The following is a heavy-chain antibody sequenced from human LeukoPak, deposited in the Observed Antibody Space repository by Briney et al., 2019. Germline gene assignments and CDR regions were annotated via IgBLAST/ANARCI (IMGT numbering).Heavy chain of an antibody. J-gene: IGHJ6*03. CDR3: ARQDFYYYYMDV. CDR1: GGSTSHYS. CDR2: IFYGGST. Sequence: SETLSLTCTVSGGSTSHYSWSWIRQPPGKGLEWIGYIFYGGSTDYNSALKSRVTISLDPSKNQFSLKLTSVTAADTAVYYCARQDFYYYYMDVWGKGTTVTVSS. D-gene: IGHD3-3*01. V-gene: IGHV4-59*08.